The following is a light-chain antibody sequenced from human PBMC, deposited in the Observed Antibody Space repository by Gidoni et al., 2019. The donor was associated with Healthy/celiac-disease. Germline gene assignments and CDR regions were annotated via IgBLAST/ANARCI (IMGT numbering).Light chain of an antibody. CDR1: QSLLHINGYNY. CDR3: MQSLQTPWT. V-gene: IGKV2-28*01. CDR2: LGS. J-gene: IGKJ2*01. Sequence: DLVMTQSQLSLPVTPGEPASISCRSSQSLLHINGYNYLDWYLQKPGQSPQLLIYLGSNRASGVPDRFSGSGSGTDFTLKISRVEAADVGVYYCMQSLQTPWTFGQXTKLEIK.